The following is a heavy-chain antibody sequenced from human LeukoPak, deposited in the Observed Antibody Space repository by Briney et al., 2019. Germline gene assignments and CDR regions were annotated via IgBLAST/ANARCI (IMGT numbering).Heavy chain of an antibody. CDR3: ARVKSGVTGYFDY. Sequence: GGSLRLSCAASGFTFSNYWMHWFRQAPGKGLEWVSSISSSSSYIYYADSVKGRFTISRDNAKNSLYLQMNSLRAEDTAVYYCARVKSGVTGYFDYWGQGTLVTVSS. CDR1: GFTFSNYW. D-gene: IGHD2-21*02. J-gene: IGHJ4*02. V-gene: IGHV3-21*01. CDR2: ISSSSSYI.